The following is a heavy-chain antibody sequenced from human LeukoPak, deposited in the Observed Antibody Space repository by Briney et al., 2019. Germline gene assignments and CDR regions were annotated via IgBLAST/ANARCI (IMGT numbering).Heavy chain of an antibody. CDR3: ARGPSGWFDWFDP. D-gene: IGHD6-19*01. J-gene: IGHJ5*02. CDR2: IYYSGST. Sequence: PSETLSLTCTVSGGSISSYYWSWIRQPPGKGLEWIGYIYYSGSTNYNPSLKSRVTISVDTSKNRFSLKLSSVTAADTAVYYCARGPSGWFDWFDPWGQGTLVTVSS. V-gene: IGHV4-59*01. CDR1: GGSISSYY.